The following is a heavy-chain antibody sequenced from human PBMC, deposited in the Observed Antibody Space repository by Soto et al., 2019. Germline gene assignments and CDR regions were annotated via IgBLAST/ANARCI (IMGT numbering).Heavy chain of an antibody. Sequence: GGSLRLSCAASGFTFSSYAMSWVRQAPGKGLEWVSAISGSGGSTYYADSVKGRFTISRDKSKNTLYLQMNSLRAEDTAVYYCAKGITMVRGVIIDDAFDIWGQGTMVTVSS. CDR2: ISGSGGST. CDR1: GFTFSSYA. V-gene: IGHV3-23*01. J-gene: IGHJ3*02. D-gene: IGHD3-10*01. CDR3: AKGITMVRGVIIDDAFDI.